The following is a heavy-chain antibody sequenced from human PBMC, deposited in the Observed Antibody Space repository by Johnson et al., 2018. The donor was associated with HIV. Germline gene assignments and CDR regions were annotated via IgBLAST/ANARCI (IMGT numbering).Heavy chain of an antibody. V-gene: IGHV3-30*04. J-gene: IGHJ3*02. Sequence: QVQLVESGGGLVQSGGSLRLSCAASGFTFSSYAMHWVRQAPGKGLEWVAVISYDGSNKYYADSVKGRFTISRDNSKNTLYLQMDSLRAEDTAFYYCAKDRDLNYDFWSGSDDAFDIWGQGTMVTVSS. D-gene: IGHD3-3*01. CDR1: GFTFSSYA. CDR2: ISYDGSNK. CDR3: AKDRDLNYDFWSGSDDAFDI.